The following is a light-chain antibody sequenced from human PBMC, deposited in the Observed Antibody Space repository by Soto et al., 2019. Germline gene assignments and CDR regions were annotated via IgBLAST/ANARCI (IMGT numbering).Light chain of an antibody. V-gene: IGKV1-27*01. CDR2: GAS. J-gene: IGKJ1*01. Sequence: DIQMTQSPSSLSASVGDRVTITCRACQGISRFLAWYQQKPGKVPMLVTYGASILQSGVPPRFSGGGFGADFTLTITSLQPEDVATYYCQKYNTVPRTFDQGTKVEI. CDR1: QGISRF. CDR3: QKYNTVPRT.